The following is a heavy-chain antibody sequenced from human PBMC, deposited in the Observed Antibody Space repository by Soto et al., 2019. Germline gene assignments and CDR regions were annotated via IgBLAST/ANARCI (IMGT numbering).Heavy chain of an antibody. CDR2: IYYSGST. J-gene: IGHJ6*03. V-gene: IGHV4-59*08. CDR3: ARCRSLGAMSRGYYYYMDV. D-gene: IGHD2-2*01. Sequence: PSETLSLTCTVSGGSISSYYWSWIRQPPGKGLEWIGYIYYSGSTNYNPSLKSRVTISVYTSKNQFSLKLSSVTAADTAVYYCARCRSLGAMSRGYYYYMDVWGKGTTVTVSS. CDR1: GGSISSYY.